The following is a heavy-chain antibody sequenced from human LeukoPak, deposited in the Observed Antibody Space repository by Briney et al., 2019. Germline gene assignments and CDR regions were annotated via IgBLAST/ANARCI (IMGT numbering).Heavy chain of an antibody. CDR1: GSTFSSYA. D-gene: IGHD2-2*01. V-gene: IGHV3-30*04. Sequence: GGSLRLSCAVSGSTFSSYAMHWVRQAPGKGLEWVAVISYDGSNKYYADSVKGRFTISRDNSKNTLYLQMNSLRAEDTAVYYCARDRGYCSSTSCPLDYWGQGTLVTVSS. J-gene: IGHJ4*02. CDR3: ARDRGYCSSTSCPLDY. CDR2: ISYDGSNK.